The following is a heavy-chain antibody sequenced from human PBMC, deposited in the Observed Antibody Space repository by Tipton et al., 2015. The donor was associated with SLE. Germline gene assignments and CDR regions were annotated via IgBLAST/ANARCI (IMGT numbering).Heavy chain of an antibody. J-gene: IGHJ4*02. CDR1: GGPISDYY. V-gene: IGHV4-59*01. Sequence: TLSLTCTVSGGPISDYYWSWIRQPPGKGLEWVGYSWYSGGTNYNPSLKSRVAISVDTSKNQFSLKLSSVTAADTALYYCARDSLGFDYWGQGTLVTVSS. D-gene: IGHD1-26*01. CDR2: SWYSGGT. CDR3: ARDSLGFDY.